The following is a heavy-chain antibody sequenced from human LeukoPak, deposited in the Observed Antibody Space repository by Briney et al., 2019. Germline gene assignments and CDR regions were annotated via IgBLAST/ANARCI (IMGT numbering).Heavy chain of an antibody. CDR1: GYTFTSYD. Sequence: AXVKVSCKASGYTFTSYDINWVRQAPGQGLEWMGWMNPNSGNTDYAQKFQGRVTITRNTSISTAYMELSSLRSEDTAVYYCARAVSSSTSWGQGTLVTVSS. CDR3: ARAVSSSTS. CDR2: MNPNSGNT. V-gene: IGHV1-8*03. D-gene: IGHD2-2*01. J-gene: IGHJ4*02.